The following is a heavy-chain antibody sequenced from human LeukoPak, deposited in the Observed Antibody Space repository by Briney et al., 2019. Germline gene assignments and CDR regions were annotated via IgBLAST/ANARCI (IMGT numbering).Heavy chain of an antibody. D-gene: IGHD6-6*01. CDR2: INTNTGNP. Sequence: ASVKVSCKASGYTFTSYAMNWVRQAPGQGLEWMGWINTNTGNPTYAQGFTGRFVFSLDTSVSTAYLQISSLKAEDTAVYYCARVARYSSSSSNYYYYMDVWGKGTTVTVSS. J-gene: IGHJ6*03. CDR3: ARVARYSSSSSNYYYYMDV. CDR1: GYTFTSYA. V-gene: IGHV7-4-1*02.